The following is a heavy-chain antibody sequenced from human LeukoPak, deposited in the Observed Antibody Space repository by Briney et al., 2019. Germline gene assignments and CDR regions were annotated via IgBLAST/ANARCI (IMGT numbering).Heavy chain of an antibody. CDR3: ARGTRQSSNHYFDY. V-gene: IGHV4-59*01. CDR2: IYYSGST. J-gene: IGHJ4*02. Sequence: ETLSLTCTVSGDSISSYYWSWIRQPPGKGLEWIGYIYYSGSTNYNPSLKSRVTISVDTSQNQFSLKLSSVTAADTAVYYCARGTRQSSNHYFDYWGLGTLVTVSS. D-gene: IGHD4-11*01. CDR1: GDSISSYY.